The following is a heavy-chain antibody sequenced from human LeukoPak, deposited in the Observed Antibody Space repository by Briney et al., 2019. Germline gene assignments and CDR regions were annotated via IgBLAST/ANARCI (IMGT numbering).Heavy chain of an antibody. CDR3: ARQQLVQRWFDP. V-gene: IGHV4-39*01. J-gene: IGHJ5*02. CDR2: IYYSGST. D-gene: IGHD6-13*01. CDR1: GCSISSRCYY. Sequence: ASETLSLTFTFSGCSISSRCYYWGWNRQPPGEGPGWIGSIYYSGSTYYNPSLKSRVAISVDTSKNQFSLKLSSVTAADTAVYYCARQQLVQRWFDPWGQGTLVTVSS.